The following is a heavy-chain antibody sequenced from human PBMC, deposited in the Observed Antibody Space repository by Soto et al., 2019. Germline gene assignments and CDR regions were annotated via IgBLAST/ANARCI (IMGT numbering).Heavy chain of an antibody. J-gene: IGHJ5*02. D-gene: IGHD3-10*01. Sequence: PSETLSLTCTVSGGSISSGDYYWSWIRQPPGKGLEWIGYIYYSGSTYYNPSLKSRVIISVDTSKNQFSLKLSSVTAADTAVYFCARVQDITRVRGVIKTVKECDPGGQET. V-gene: IGHV4-30-4*01. CDR3: ARVQDITRVRGVIKTVKECDP. CDR1: GGSISSGDYY. CDR2: IYYSGST.